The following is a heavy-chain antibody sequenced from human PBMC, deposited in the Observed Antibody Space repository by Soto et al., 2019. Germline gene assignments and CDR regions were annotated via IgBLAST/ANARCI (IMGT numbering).Heavy chain of an antibody. CDR2: IYPGDSDT. Sequence: GESLKSSCKGSGYTLTHYWIGWVRQMPGKGLEWLGIIYPGDSDTRYSPSFQGQVTISADKSISTAYLQWRSLKASDTAMYYWARLGRGYCSSTSCYDHAFDIGGQGTMVTVSS. CDR3: ARLGRGYCSSTSCYDHAFDI. CDR1: GYTLTHYW. J-gene: IGHJ3*02. D-gene: IGHD2-2*01. V-gene: IGHV5-51*01.